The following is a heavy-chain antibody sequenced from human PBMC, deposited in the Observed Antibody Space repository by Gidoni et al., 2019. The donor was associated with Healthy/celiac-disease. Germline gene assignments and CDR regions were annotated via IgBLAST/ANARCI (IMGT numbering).Heavy chain of an antibody. CDR2: ISAYNGNT. CDR1: GYTFTSYG. Sequence: QVQLVQSGAEVKKPGASVKVSCKASGYTFTSYGISWVRRAPGQGLEWMGWISAYNGNTNYAQKLQGRVTMTTDTSTSTAYMELRSLRSDDTAVYYCARDHHGGYCSGGSCVKNGMDVWGQGTTVTVSS. D-gene: IGHD2-15*01. V-gene: IGHV1-18*04. J-gene: IGHJ6*02. CDR3: ARDHHGGYCSGGSCVKNGMDV.